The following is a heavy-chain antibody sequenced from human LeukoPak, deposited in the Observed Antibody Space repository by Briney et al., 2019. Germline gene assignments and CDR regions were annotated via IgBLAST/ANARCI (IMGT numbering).Heavy chain of an antibody. D-gene: IGHD6-6*01. CDR3: ARLLGHSSSYYYYYMDV. CDR1: GGSISSYY. J-gene: IGHJ6*03. CDR2: IYTSGST. V-gene: IGHV4-4*09. Sequence: SETLSLTCTVSGGSISSYYWSWIRQPPGKGLEWIGYIYTSGSTNYNPSLKSRVTISVDTSKNQFSLKLSSVTAADTAVYYCARLLGHSSSYYYYYMDVWGKGTTVTVSS.